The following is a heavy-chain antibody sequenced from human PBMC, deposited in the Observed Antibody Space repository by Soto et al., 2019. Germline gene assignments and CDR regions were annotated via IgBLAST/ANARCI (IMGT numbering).Heavy chain of an antibody. CDR1: GYRFTSYF. Sequence: ASVKVSWKASGYRFTSYFINWERRATGQGLEWMGWTNPKSGGTKIAQKFQGRNTMTRDTASNTVFMELSRLTSDDTAVYFCARVYDWNNQDWNVYWG. D-gene: IGHD1-20*01. V-gene: IGHV1-2*02. CDR3: ARVYDWNNQDWNVY. J-gene: IGHJ4*01. CDR2: TNPKSGGT.